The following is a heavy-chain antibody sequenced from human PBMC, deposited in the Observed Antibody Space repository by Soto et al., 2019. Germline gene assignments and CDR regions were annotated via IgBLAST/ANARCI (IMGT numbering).Heavy chain of an antibody. CDR2: INHSGST. CDR3: AGEYLGGSASRYYYYGMDV. Sequence: SETLSLTCAVYGGSFSGYYWSWIRQPPGKGLEWIGEINHSGSTNYNPSLKSRVTISVDTSKNQFSLKLSSVTAADTAVYYCAGEYLGGSASRYYYYGMDVWGQGTAVTVSS. J-gene: IGHJ6*02. D-gene: IGHD2-2*01. V-gene: IGHV4-34*01. CDR1: GGSFSGYY.